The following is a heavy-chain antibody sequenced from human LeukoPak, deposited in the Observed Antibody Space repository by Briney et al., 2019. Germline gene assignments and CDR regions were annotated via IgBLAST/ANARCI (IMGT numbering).Heavy chain of an antibody. D-gene: IGHD1-26*01. CDR2: ISGSATGYMT. V-gene: IGHV3-23*01. CDR3: ARMSGTYGYFDY. CDR1: GFTFNTYG. J-gene: IGHJ4*02. Sequence: PGGSLRLSCAASGFTFNTYGMSWVRHSPGKGLEWVSAISGSATGYMTNYADSVKGRFTISRDNDKNTLYLQMSSLRVEDTAVYFCARMSGTYGYFDYWGQGTLVTVSS.